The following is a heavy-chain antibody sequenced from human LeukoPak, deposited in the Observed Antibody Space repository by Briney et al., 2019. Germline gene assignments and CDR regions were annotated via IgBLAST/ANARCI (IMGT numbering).Heavy chain of an antibody. V-gene: IGHV3-48*01. J-gene: IGHJ4*02. CDR2: MSSSGSTI. Sequence: GGSLRLSCAASGFTFSTYNMNWVRPAPGEGLEWLSYMSSSGSTIYYADSVKGRFTISRDNAKSSLYLQMNNVRAEDTAVYFCARNLAYWGQGTLVTVSS. CDR1: GFTFSTYN. CDR3: ARNLAY.